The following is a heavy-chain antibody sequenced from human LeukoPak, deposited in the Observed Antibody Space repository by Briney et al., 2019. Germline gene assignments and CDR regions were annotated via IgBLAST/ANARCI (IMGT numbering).Heavy chain of an antibody. Sequence: SEALSLTCTVSGGSISSYYWSWIRQPAGKGLEWIGRIYTSGSTNYNPSLKSRVTMTVDTSKDQFSLKLSSVTAADTAVYYCARERSGWADFDYWGQGTLVTVSS. J-gene: IGHJ4*02. CDR2: IYTSGST. CDR1: GGSISSYY. V-gene: IGHV4-4*07. CDR3: ARERSGWADFDY. D-gene: IGHD6-19*01.